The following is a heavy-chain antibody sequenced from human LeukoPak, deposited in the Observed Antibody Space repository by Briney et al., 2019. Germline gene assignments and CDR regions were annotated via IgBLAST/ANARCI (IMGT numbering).Heavy chain of an antibody. Sequence: SETLSLTCTVSGGSISSYYWGWIRQPPGKGLEWIGSIYYSGSTYYNPSLKSRVTISVDTSKNQFSLKLSSVTAADTAVYYCARLDIVATIFDYWGQGTLVTVSS. V-gene: IGHV4-39*01. CDR3: ARLDIVATIFDY. J-gene: IGHJ4*02. CDR1: GGSISSYY. CDR2: IYYSGST. D-gene: IGHD5-12*01.